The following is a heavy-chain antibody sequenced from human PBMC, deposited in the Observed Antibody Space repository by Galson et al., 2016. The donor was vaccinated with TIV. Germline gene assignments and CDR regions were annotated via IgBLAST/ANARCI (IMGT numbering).Heavy chain of an antibody. CDR1: GYIFINYY. V-gene: IGHV1-2*02. J-gene: IGHJ4*02. CDR3: ARVNWARAFDY. D-gene: IGHD7-27*01. CDR2: FNPDSGAT. Sequence: SGYIFINYYIHWERQAPGQGLEWLGWFNPDSGATQYAQKFQGRVTMTRDTSISTAYMELRRLISDDTAVYYCARVNWARAFDYWGQGTQVTVSS.